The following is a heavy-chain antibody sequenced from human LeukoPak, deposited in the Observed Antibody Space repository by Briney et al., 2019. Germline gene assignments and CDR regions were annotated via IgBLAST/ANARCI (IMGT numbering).Heavy chain of an antibody. D-gene: IGHD6-13*01. CDR3: ASRPIAAAAGYFDL. Sequence: PGGTLRLSCAASGFTFSSYGMSWVRQAPGKGLEWVSAISGSGGSTYYADSVKGRFTISRDNSKNTLYLQMNSLRAEDTAVYYCASRPIAAAAGYFDLWGRGTLVTVSS. J-gene: IGHJ2*01. CDR2: ISGSGGST. CDR1: GFTFSSYG. V-gene: IGHV3-23*01.